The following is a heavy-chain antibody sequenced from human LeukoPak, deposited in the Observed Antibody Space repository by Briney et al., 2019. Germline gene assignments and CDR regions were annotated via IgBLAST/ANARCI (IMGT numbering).Heavy chain of an antibody. J-gene: IGHJ3*02. V-gene: IGHV3-48*04. CDR3: ARDSPTYYDFWSGYPYDAFDI. CDR2: ISSSSSTI. Sequence: GGSLRLSCAASGFTFSSYSMNWVRQAPGKGLEWGSYISSSSSTIYYADSVKGRFTISRDNAKNSLYLQMNSLRAEDTAVYYCARDSPTYYDFWSGYPYDAFDIWGQGTMVTVSS. CDR1: GFTFSSYS. D-gene: IGHD3-3*01.